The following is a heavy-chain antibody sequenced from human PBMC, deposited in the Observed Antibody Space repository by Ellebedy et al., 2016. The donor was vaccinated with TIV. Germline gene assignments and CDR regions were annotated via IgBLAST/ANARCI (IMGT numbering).Heavy chain of an antibody. J-gene: IGHJ4*02. CDR2: AQHKGNNYDT. D-gene: IGHD3-16*01. Sequence: GESLKISCAASGFRFSEYDMDWVRQAPGKGLEWVGRAQHKGNNYDTKYAPSVKGRFTISREDSRNSMYLQMNSLQTEDTAVYFCARDYWGSYEFWGQGTLVTVSS. CDR1: GFRFSEYD. CDR3: ARDYWGSYEF. V-gene: IGHV3-72*01.